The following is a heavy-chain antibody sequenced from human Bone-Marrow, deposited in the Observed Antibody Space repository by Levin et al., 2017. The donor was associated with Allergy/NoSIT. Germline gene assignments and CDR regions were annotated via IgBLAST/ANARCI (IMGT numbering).Heavy chain of an antibody. CDR3: AKATKYYDSLPDDAFGI. D-gene: IGHD3-9*01. CDR2: ISYDGRNK. Sequence: PGESLKISCAASGLIFTNYGMHWVRQAPGNGLEWVATISYDGRNKFYADSVKGRFTISRDNSKDTLYLQMNNLKAEDTAVYYCAKATKYYDSLPDDAFGIWGLGTMVTVSS. CDR1: GLIFTNYG. V-gene: IGHV3-30*18. J-gene: IGHJ3*02.